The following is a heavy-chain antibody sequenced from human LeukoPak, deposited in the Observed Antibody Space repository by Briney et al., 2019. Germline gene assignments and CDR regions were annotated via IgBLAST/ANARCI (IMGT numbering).Heavy chain of an antibody. D-gene: IGHD3-22*01. CDR1: GVSISSSY. CDR2: IYYSGST. CDR3: VRGNYDSRGYPNAFDI. J-gene: IGHJ3*02. V-gene: IGHV4-59*01. Sequence: PSETLSLTCTVSGVSISSSYGSWIRQPPGKRLEWIGYIYYSGSTNSNPSLKSRVTISADTSKNQFSLKLNSVTAADTAVYYCVRGNYDSRGYPNAFDIWGQGAMVTVSS.